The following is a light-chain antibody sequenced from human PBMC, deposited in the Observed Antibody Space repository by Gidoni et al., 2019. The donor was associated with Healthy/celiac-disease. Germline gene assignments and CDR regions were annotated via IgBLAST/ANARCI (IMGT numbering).Light chain of an antibody. CDR3: MQALQRGT. CDR2: LSS. Sequence: DIVMTQSPLSLPVTPGEPASISCRSSQSLLHSNGYNYLDWYLQKPGQSPQLLIYLSSNRAFGVPDRFSGSGSGTDFTLKISRVEAEDVGVYYCMQALQRGTFGGGTKVEIK. J-gene: IGKJ4*01. CDR1: QSLLHSNGYNY. V-gene: IGKV2-28*01.